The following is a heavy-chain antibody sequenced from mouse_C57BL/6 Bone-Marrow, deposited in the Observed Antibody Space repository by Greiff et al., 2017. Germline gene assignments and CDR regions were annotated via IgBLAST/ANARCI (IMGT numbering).Heavy chain of an antibody. Sequence: QVQLQQPGAELVKPGASVKLSCKASGYTFTSYWMHWVKQRPGQGLEWIGMIHPNSGSTNYNEKFKSKATLTVDKSSSTAYMQLSSLTSEDSAVYYCASLFITTVDYYAMDYWGQGTSVTVSS. V-gene: IGHV1-64*01. CDR1: GYTFTSYW. J-gene: IGHJ4*01. CDR2: IHPNSGST. D-gene: IGHD1-1*01. CDR3: ASLFITTVDYYAMDY.